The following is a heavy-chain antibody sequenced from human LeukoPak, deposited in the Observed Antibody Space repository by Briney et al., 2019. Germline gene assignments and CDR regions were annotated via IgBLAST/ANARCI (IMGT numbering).Heavy chain of an antibody. J-gene: IGHJ4*02. D-gene: IGHD3-3*01. Sequence: KSSETLSLTCTVSGGSISSYYWSWIRQPPGKGLEWIGYIYYSGSTNYNPSLKSRVTISVDTSKNQFSLKLSSVTAADTAVYYCASRNFGVVTDWGQGTLVTVSS. CDR2: IYYSGST. CDR1: GGSISSYY. CDR3: ASRNFGVVTD. V-gene: IGHV4-59*12.